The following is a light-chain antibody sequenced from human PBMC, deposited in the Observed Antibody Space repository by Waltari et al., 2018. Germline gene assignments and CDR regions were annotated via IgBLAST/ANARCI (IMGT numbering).Light chain of an antibody. CDR2: GNS. J-gene: IGLJ2*01. CDR1: SANIGAGYD. CDR3: QTYDSRVSGHVV. V-gene: IGLV1-40*01. Sequence: QSVLTQPPSVSGAPGQRVTISCTGSSANIGAGYDVHWYQKLPGTAPNRLIYGNSNRPAWVPDLFSGSKSGTSASLAITGLQAEDEADYYCQTYDSRVSGHVVFGGGTKLTVL.